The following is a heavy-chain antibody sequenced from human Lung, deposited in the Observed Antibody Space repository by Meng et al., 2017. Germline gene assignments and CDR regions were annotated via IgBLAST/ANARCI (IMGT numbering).Heavy chain of an antibody. CDR2: MKSNVDGGTV. CDR3: TGHIDY. Sequence: GGVVKAGGSLGLSCAGSGFTFSNAWMNWVRQAPGKGLEWIGRMKSNVDGGTVDYAAALKGRFFISRDDSKNMFYLQMNSLKSEDTAVYYCTGHIDYWGHGTLVTVSS. V-gene: IGHV3-15*01. J-gene: IGHJ4*01. CDR1: GFTFSNAW.